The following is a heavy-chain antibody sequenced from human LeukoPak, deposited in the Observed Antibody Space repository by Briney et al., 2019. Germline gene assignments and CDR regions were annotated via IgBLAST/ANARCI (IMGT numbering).Heavy chain of an antibody. V-gene: IGHV4-34*01. J-gene: IGHJ5*02. D-gene: IGHD6-19*01. CDR1: GGSFSGYY. CDR3: ARGPGIAVADTNWFDP. Sequence: SETLSLTCAVYGGSFSGYYWSWIRQPPGKGLEWIGEINHSGSTNYNPSLKSRVTISVDTSKNQFSLKLSSVTAADTAVYYCARGPGIAVADTNWFDPWGQGTLVTVSS. CDR2: INHSGST.